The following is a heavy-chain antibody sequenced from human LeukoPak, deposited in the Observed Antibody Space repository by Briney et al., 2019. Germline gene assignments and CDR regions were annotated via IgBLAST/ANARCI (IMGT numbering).Heavy chain of an antibody. D-gene: IGHD2-21*01. J-gene: IGHJ4*02. V-gene: IGHV1-2*06. CDR3: AKERSAYCGGECFVEFEX. Sequence: ASVKVSCKASGYTFTGYYMHWVRKAPEQGLDWIGLINPNRCGTNYPQKCQARVPITGSTSISTAYIELRRLKPDDTALYYPAKERSAYCGGECFVEFEXXGQGTLVTVS. CDR2: INPNRCGT. CDR1: GYTFTGYY.